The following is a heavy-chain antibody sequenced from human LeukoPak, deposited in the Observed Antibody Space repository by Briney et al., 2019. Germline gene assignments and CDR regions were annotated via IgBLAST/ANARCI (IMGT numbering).Heavy chain of an antibody. Sequence: GASVKVSCKASGYTSTSYGISWVRQAPGQGLEWMGWISAYNGNTNYAQKLQGRVTMTTDTSTSTAYMELRSLRSDDTAVYYCARVATNYDFWSGYYSHYYYYGMDVWGQGTTVTVSS. CDR1: GYTSTSYG. V-gene: IGHV1-18*01. D-gene: IGHD3-3*01. J-gene: IGHJ6*02. CDR3: ARVATNYDFWSGYYSHYYYYGMDV. CDR2: ISAYNGNT.